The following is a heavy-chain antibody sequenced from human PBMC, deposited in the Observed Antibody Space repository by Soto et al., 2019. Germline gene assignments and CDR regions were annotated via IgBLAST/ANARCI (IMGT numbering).Heavy chain of an antibody. CDR3: ARLGGYYQAFDQ. J-gene: IGHJ4*02. CDR2: IYHSAST. CDR1: GGSISSRGYS. V-gene: IGHV4-30-2*01. D-gene: IGHD3-22*01. Sequence: SETLSLTCAVSGGSISSRGYSLSWIRQPPGKGLEWIGYIYHSASTYYSPSLKSRVTISVDTSKNQFSLKLDSVTAADTAVYYCARLGGYYQAFDQWGQGSLVTVS.